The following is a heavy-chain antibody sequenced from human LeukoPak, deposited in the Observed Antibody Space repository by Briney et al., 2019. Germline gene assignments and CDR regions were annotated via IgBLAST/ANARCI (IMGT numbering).Heavy chain of an antibody. Sequence: GRSLRLSCAASGFTFDDYAMHWVRQAPGKGLEWDSCISWTSGSIGYADSVKGRFTISRDNAKNSLYLQMNSLRAEDMALYYCAKDRSGSWYGGATIFDYWGQGTLVTVSS. CDR2: ISWTSGSI. J-gene: IGHJ4*02. D-gene: IGHD6-13*01. CDR3: AKDRSGSWYGGATIFDY. CDR1: GFTFDDYA. V-gene: IGHV3-9*03.